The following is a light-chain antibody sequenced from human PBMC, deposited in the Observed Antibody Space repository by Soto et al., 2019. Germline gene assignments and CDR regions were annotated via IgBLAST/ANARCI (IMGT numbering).Light chain of an antibody. CDR2: KAS. CDR3: QQYNTYWT. Sequence: DIQMTQSPSTLSASVGDRVTITCRASQSISTWLAWYQQKPGKAPKLLIYKASSLQSGVPSRFSGSASGTEFTLTISSLQPDDFATYYCQQYNTYWTFGQGTKVEFK. CDR1: QSISTW. J-gene: IGKJ1*01. V-gene: IGKV1-5*03.